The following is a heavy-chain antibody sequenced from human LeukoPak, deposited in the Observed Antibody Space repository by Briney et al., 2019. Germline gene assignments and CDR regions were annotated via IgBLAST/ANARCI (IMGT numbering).Heavy chain of an antibody. J-gene: IGHJ4*02. D-gene: IGHD2-21*01. V-gene: IGHV3-64*01. Sequence: GGSLRLSCAASGFTLSTYGMHWVRQAPGKGLEYVAAISSNGGSTYYANSVKGRFTISRDNSTNTLYLQMGSLRVEDMAVYYCARWPGAYDCWGQGVLVTVSS. CDR1: GFTLSTYG. CDR3: ARWPGAYDC. CDR2: ISSNGGST.